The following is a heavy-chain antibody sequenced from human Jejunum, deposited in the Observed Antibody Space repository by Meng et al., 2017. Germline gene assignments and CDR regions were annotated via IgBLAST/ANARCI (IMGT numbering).Heavy chain of an antibody. Sequence: QLQLQESGPGLVKPSETLSLSCTVSGGPTSSRSYYWVWIRQSPGKGLEWIGQIYYNGKSYYNPSLKSRVTMSVDTSRSQFSLNLNTVTAADTAVYYCARASYSYDSWFDPWGQGTLVTVSS. CDR2: IYYNGKS. J-gene: IGHJ5*02. CDR3: ARASYSYDSWFDP. CDR1: GGPTSSRSYY. V-gene: IGHV4-39*01. D-gene: IGHD5-18*01.